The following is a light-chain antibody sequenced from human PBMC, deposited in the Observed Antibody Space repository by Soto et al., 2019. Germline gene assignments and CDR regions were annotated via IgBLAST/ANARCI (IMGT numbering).Light chain of an antibody. J-gene: IGKJ2*01. Sequence: EIVLTQFPATLSLSPGDRATLSCRASQSVPSYLAWYQQKPGQAPRLLGYDISNRATGIPARFTGSGSGTDFTLTISRLEPEDSAVSYCQLRHAWPRNTFGQGTKLQI. CDR2: DIS. CDR3: QLRHAWPRNT. CDR1: QSVPSY. V-gene: IGKV3-11*01.